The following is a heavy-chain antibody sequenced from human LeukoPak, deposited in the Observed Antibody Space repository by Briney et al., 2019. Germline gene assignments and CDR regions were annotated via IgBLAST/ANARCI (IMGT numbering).Heavy chain of an antibody. CDR2: LSSDGRTQ. Sequence: GGSLRLSCVVSGFVLSSFAMHWVRQAPGKGLEWVTILSSDGRTQNHADSVRGRFSVSRDDSKETIYLQMNSLRREDTAIYYCARGAPGVVAFDHWGQGALVTVSS. CDR1: GFVLSSFA. J-gene: IGHJ4*02. CDR3: ARGAPGVVAFDH. D-gene: IGHD3-22*01. V-gene: IGHV3-30*04.